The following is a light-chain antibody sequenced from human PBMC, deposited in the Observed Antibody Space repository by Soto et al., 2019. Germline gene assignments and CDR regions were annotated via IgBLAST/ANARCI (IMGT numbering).Light chain of an antibody. CDR3: QKYNTWPPLT. J-gene: IGKJ4*01. Sequence: EIVMTQSPATLSVSPGERATLSCRASQSVSSNLAWYQQKPGQAPRLLIYGASTRATGIPARFSGSGSGTDFTLTISSLQSKDFAVYYCQKYNTWPPLTFGGGTKVEIK. CDR1: QSVSSN. CDR2: GAS. V-gene: IGKV3D-15*01.